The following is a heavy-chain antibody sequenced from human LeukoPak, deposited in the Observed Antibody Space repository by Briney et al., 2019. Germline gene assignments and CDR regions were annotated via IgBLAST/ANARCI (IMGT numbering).Heavy chain of an antibody. J-gene: IGHJ4*02. CDR1: GFTFSTYG. V-gene: IGHV3-33*01. Sequence: GTSLRLSCAASGFTFSTYGMHWVRQAPGKGLEWVAVIWYDGSNKYYADSVTGRFTISRDNSDNTVYLQMNSLRAEDTAVYYCARGRFTKWELSYYFDYWGQGTLVTVSS. CDR2: IWYDGSNK. CDR3: ARGRFTKWELSYYFDY. D-gene: IGHD1-26*01.